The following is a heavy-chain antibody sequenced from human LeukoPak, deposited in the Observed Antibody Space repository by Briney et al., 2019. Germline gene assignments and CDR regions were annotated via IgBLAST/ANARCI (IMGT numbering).Heavy chain of an antibody. D-gene: IGHD3-16*01. CDR1: GYLFTELS. CDR2: FDPEDGET. CDR3: ATGGSYVRPY. V-gene: IGHV1-24*01. J-gene: IGHJ4*02. Sequence: ASVKVSCKVFGYLFTELSMHWVRQAPGKGLEWMGGFDPEDGETIYAQKFQGRVTMTEDTSTDTAYMELSSLRSEDTAVYYCATGGSYVRPYWGQGTLVTVSS.